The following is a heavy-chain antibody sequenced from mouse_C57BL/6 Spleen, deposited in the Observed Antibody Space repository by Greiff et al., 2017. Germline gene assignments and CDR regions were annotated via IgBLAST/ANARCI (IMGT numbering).Heavy chain of an antibody. J-gene: IGHJ2*01. V-gene: IGHV3-6*01. CDR2: ISYDGSN. CDR3: ARSYDYFDY. Sequence: VQLQQSGPGLVKPSQSLSLTCSVTGYSITSGYYWNWIRQFPGNKLEWMGYISYDGSNNYNPSLKNRISITRDTSKNQFFLKLNSVTTEDTATYCCARSYDYFDYWGQGTTLTVSS. D-gene: IGHD2-3*01. CDR1: GYSITSGYY.